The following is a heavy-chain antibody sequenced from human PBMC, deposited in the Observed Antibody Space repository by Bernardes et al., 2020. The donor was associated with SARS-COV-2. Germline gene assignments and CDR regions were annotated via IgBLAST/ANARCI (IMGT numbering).Heavy chain of an antibody. D-gene: IGHD6-6*01. V-gene: IGHV1-69*04. CDR2: FIPDLDMP. Sequence: KESCKASGGTLSGFAFSWVRQAPGQGLEWMGRFIPDLDMPHSAQKFQGRVTINADKSATTAYMEVSSLRSDDTAVYYCARTAGSRAALYAMDVWGQGTTVTVS. J-gene: IGHJ6*02. CDR3: ARTAGSRAALYAMDV. CDR1: GGTLSGFA.